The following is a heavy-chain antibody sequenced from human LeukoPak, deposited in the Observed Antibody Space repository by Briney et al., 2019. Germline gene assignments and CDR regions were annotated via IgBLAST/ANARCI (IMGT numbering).Heavy chain of an antibody. CDR1: GGSISSSSYY. D-gene: IGHD3-10*01. V-gene: IGHV4-39*01. CDR3: ARQSDTYYYGSGSYYQAPFDY. J-gene: IGHJ4*02. CDR2: IYYSGST. Sequence: SETLSLTCTVSGGSISSSSYYWGWIRQPPGKGLEWIGSIYYSGSTNYNPSLKSRVTISVDTSKNQFSLKLSSVTAADTAVYYCARQSDTYYYGSGSYYQAPFDYWGQGTLVTVSS.